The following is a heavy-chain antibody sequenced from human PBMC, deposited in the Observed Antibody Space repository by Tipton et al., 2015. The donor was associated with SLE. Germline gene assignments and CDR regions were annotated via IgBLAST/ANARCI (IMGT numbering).Heavy chain of an antibody. CDR2: ISSNGGST. CDR1: GFTFSSYA. CDR3: AKGHDSSGYPPY. D-gene: IGHD3-22*01. V-gene: IGHV3-64*04. Sequence: SLRLSCSASGFTFSSYAMHWVRQAPGKGLEYVSAISSNGGSTYYADSVKGRFTISRDNSKNTLYLQMNSLRAEDTAVYYCAKGHDSSGYPPYWGQGTLVTVSS. J-gene: IGHJ4*02.